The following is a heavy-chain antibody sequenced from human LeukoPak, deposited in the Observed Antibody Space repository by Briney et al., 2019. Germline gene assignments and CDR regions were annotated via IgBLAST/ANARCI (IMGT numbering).Heavy chain of an antibody. D-gene: IGHD6-13*01. Sequence: GGSLRLSCAASGFIVSSKYMSWVRQAPGKGLEWVSAISGSGHNTYYADSVKGRFTISRDNSKNTLYLQMNSLRAEDTAVYYCAKDASSSWRWGAFDIWGQGTMVTVSS. J-gene: IGHJ3*02. V-gene: IGHV3-23*01. CDR3: AKDASSSWRWGAFDI. CDR2: ISGSGHNT. CDR1: GFIVSSKY.